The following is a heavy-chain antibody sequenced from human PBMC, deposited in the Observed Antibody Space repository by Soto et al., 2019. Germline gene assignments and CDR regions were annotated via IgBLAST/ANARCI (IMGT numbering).Heavy chain of an antibody. CDR2: VSYSGST. D-gene: IGHD3-16*02. J-gene: IGHJ4*02. CDR1: GGSIISYY. CDR3: ARWYIWGSFRHYYFAY. V-gene: IGHV4-59*01. Sequence: SETLSLTCTVSGGSIISYYWSWIRQPPGKGLEWIGYVSYSGSTYYNPPLKSRVTISVDTSRNQFSLKLSSATAADTAVYYCARWYIWGSFRHYYFAYWGLGTLVSVSS.